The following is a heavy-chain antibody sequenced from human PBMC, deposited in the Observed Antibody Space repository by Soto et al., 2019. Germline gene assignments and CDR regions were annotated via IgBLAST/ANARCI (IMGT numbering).Heavy chain of an antibody. D-gene: IGHD6-19*01. CDR3: AKTVEVAGPVGDWYFDP. CDR2: ISGSGGST. J-gene: IGHJ2*01. CDR1: GFTFSSYA. V-gene: IGHV3-23*01. Sequence: EVQLLESGGGLVQPGGSLRLSCAASGFTFSSYAMSWVRQAPGKGLEWVSAISGSGGSTYYADSVKGRFTISRDNSKNTLNLQMHSLRAEDTAVYYCAKTVEVAGPVGDWYFDPWGRGTLVTVSS.